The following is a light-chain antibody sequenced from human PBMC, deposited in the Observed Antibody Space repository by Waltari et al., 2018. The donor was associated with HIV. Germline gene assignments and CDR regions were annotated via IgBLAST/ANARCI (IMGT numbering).Light chain of an antibody. Sequence: DIQLTQSPASLSASVGDRVNITCRASQNISIWLAWYQQKPGKAPKLLIYKASTLKSGVPSRFSGSGSGTGFTLTISSLQPDDFATYYCQHYSSYLCTFGQGTKLEIK. CDR2: KAS. V-gene: IGKV1-5*03. CDR3: QHYSSYLCT. CDR1: QNISIW. J-gene: IGKJ2*02.